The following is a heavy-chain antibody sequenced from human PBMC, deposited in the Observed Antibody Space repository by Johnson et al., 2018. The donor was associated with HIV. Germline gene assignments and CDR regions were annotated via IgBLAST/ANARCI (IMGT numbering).Heavy chain of an antibody. J-gene: IGHJ3*02. CDR1: GFTFISYG. CDR2: IWYDGSNK. V-gene: IGHV3-33*06. CDR3: AKERSGSYSGADAFDI. D-gene: IGHD1-26*01. Sequence: QVQLVESGGGVVQPGRSLRLSCAASGFTFISYGMHWVRQAPGKGLEWEAVIWYDGSNKYYADSVKGRFTISRDNSKNPLYLQMNSLRAEDTAVYYCAKERSGSYSGADAFDIWGQGTMVTVSS.